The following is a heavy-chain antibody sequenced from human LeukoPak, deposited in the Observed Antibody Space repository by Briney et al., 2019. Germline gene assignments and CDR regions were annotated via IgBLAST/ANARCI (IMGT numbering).Heavy chain of an antibody. V-gene: IGHV4-59*12. J-gene: IGHJ4*02. D-gene: IGHD3-16*02. CDR2: IYYSGST. CDR3: ARALYDYVWGSYPTY. Sequence: PSETLSLTCTVSGGSISSYYWSWIRQPPGKGLEWIGYIYYSGSTDYNPSLKSRVTISVDTSKNQFSLKLSSVTAADTAVYYCARALYDYVWGSYPTYWGQGTLVTVSS. CDR1: GGSISSYY.